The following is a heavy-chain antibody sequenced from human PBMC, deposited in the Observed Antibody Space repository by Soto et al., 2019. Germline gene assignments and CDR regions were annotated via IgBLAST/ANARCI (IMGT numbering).Heavy chain of an antibody. V-gene: IGHV3-53*01. CDR2: MYSGGSA. D-gene: IGHD6-19*01. CDR3: ASVPGSPGYHGLDV. Sequence: EVQLVESGGGLIQPGGSLRLSCAVSGFSVSSTYMSWVRQAPGKGLEWVSVMYSGGSAYYADSVKGRFSISRENSKNTLSLQMNSLRAEDTAVYYCASVPGSPGYHGLDVWGQGTTVTVSS. J-gene: IGHJ6*02. CDR1: GFSVSSTY.